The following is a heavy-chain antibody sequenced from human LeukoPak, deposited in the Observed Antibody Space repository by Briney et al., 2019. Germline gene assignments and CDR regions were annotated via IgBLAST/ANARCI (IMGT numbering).Heavy chain of an antibody. CDR3: AKDPPVGDFWSGYNRY. CDR2: ISGNGGST. Sequence: PGGSLRLSCAASGFTFSSYAMSWVRQAPGKGLEWVSAISGNGGSTYYAGSVKGRFTISRDNSKNTLYLQMNSLRAEDTAVYYCAKDPPVGDFWSGYNRYWGQGTLVTVSS. J-gene: IGHJ4*02. D-gene: IGHD3-3*01. CDR1: GFTFSSYA. V-gene: IGHV3-23*01.